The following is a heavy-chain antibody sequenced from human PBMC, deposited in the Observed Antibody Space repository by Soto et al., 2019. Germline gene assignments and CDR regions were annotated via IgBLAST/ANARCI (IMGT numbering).Heavy chain of an antibody. V-gene: IGHV4-30-4*01. Sequence: SETLSLTCTVSGGSTSSDNYWSWIRQPPAKGLEWIGHIYYSGNTDYNPSLKSRLAISIDTSKNQFSLKLSPVTAADTAVYFCAREGGESSDGLYYFDSWGQGSLVTVSS. CDR1: GGSTSSDNY. CDR2: IYYSGNT. D-gene: IGHD3-16*01. CDR3: AREGGESSDGLYYFDS. J-gene: IGHJ4*02.